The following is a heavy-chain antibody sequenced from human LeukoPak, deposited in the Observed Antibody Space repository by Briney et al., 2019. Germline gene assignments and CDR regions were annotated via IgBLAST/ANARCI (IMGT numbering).Heavy chain of an antibody. CDR3: ARRYSSGWYIFDY. D-gene: IGHD6-19*01. CDR1: GFIFSSYW. Sequence: PGGSLRLSCAASGFIFSSYWMNWVRQAPGKGLEWVSYISSSSSTIYYADSVKGRFTISRDNAKNSLYLQMNSLRAEDTAVYYCARRYSSGWYIFDYWGQGTLVTVSS. CDR2: ISSSSSTI. V-gene: IGHV3-48*01. J-gene: IGHJ4*02.